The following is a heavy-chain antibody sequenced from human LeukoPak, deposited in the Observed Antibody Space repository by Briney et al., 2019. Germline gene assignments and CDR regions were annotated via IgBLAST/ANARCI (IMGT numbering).Heavy chain of an antibody. CDR1: GGSFSGYY. CDR2: INHSRST. J-gene: IGHJ6*02. V-gene: IGHV4-34*01. Sequence: SETLSLTCAVYGGSFSGYYWSWIRQPPGKGLEWIGEINHSRSTNYNPSLKSRVTISVDTAKDQFSLKLSSVTAADTAVYYCARGRGRYYGMDVWGQGTTVTVSS. D-gene: IGHD3-10*01. CDR3: ARGRGRYYGMDV.